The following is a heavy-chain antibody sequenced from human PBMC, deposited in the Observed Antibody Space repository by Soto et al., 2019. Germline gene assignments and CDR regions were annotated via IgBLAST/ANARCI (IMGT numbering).Heavy chain of an antibody. CDR2: IYPGDSDT. CDR3: AIPYSSCWLGGTQSWFDP. J-gene: IGHJ5*02. Sequence: PGESLKISCKGSGYSFTSYWIGWVRQMPGKGLEWMGIIYPGDSDTRYSPSFQGQVTISADKSISTAYLQWSSLKATDTAMYYCAIPYSSCWLGGTQSWFDPWGQGTLVTVSS. D-gene: IGHD6-19*01. CDR1: GYSFTSYW. V-gene: IGHV5-51*01.